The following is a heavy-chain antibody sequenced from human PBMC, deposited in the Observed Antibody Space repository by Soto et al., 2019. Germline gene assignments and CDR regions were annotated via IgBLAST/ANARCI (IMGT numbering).Heavy chain of an antibody. D-gene: IGHD1-7*01. J-gene: IGHJ5*02. CDR2: ISSSSSTI. Sequence: PGGSLRLSCAASGFTFSSYSMNWVRQAPGKGLEWVSYISSSSSTIYYADSVKGRFTISGDNAKNSLYLQMNSLRDEDTAVYYCARSPLTGTTWFDPWGQGTLVTVSS. CDR1: GFTFSSYS. V-gene: IGHV3-48*02. CDR3: ARSPLTGTTWFDP.